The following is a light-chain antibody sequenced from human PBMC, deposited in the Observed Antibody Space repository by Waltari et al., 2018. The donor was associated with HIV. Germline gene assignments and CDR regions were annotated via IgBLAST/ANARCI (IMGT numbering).Light chain of an antibody. CDR2: GAS. CDR3: QQYGSSPTWT. J-gene: IGKJ1*01. Sequence: EIVLTQSPGTLSLSRGERATLSCRASKSVSSSYLAWYQQKPGQAPRLLIYGASSRATGIPDRFSGSGSGTDFTLTISRLEPEDFAVYYCQQYGSSPTWTFGQGTKVEIK. CDR1: KSVSSSY. V-gene: IGKV3-20*01.